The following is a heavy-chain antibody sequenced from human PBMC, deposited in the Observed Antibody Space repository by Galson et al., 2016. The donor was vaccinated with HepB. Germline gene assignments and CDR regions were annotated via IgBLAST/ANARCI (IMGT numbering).Heavy chain of an antibody. Sequence: SLRLSCAASGFTFSTYGMHWVRQAPGKGLEWVAVISYDGSNKYYADSVKGRLTISRDNSKNTLYLQMNSLRAEDTAVYYCAKDLPVLRFLEWLPQGNDAFDLWGQGTMVTVSS. V-gene: IGHV3-30*18. J-gene: IGHJ3*01. CDR3: AKDLPVLRFLEWLPQGNDAFDL. D-gene: IGHD3-3*01. CDR1: GFTFSTYG. CDR2: ISYDGSNK.